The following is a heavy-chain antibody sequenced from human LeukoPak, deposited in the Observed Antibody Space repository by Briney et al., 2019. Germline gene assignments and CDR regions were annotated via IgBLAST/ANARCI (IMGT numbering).Heavy chain of an antibody. D-gene: IGHD6-19*01. CDR1: VGSISSYY. Sequence: SETLSLTCTVSVGSISSYYWSWIRQPPGKGLEWIGYIYYSGSTNYNPSLKSRVTISVDTSKYQFSLKLSSVTAADTAVYYCAREGGSGWPYYFDYWGQGTLVTVSS. J-gene: IGHJ4*02. CDR3: AREGGSGWPYYFDY. CDR2: IYYSGST. V-gene: IGHV4-59*01.